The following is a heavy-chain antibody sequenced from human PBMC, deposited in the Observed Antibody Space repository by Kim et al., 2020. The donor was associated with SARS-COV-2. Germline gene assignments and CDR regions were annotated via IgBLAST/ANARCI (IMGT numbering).Heavy chain of an antibody. CDR1: GFTFDDYA. D-gene: IGHD6-13*01. V-gene: IGHV3-9*01. J-gene: IGHJ4*02. CDR3: AKGPTAAGYDFAY. Sequence: GGSLRLSCAASGFTFDDYAIHWVRQAPGKGLEWVSGISWNSGSIGYADSVQGRFTISRDNAKNSLYLQMNSLRVEDTALYYCAKGPTAAGYDFAYWCQGTLATVSP. CDR2: ISWNSGSI.